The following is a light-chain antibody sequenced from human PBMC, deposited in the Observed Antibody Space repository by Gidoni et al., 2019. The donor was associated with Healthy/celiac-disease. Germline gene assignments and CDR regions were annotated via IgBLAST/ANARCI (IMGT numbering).Light chain of an antibody. J-gene: IGKJ4*01. Sequence: DIVMTQSPLSLPVTPGEPASISCRSSQSLLHSNGYNYLDWYLQKPGQSPQLLIYLGSNRASGVPDRFSGSGSGTDFTRKISRVEAEDVGVYYCMQALQTPRTFGGXTKVEIK. V-gene: IGKV2-28*01. CDR3: MQALQTPRT. CDR1: QSLLHSNGYNY. CDR2: LGS.